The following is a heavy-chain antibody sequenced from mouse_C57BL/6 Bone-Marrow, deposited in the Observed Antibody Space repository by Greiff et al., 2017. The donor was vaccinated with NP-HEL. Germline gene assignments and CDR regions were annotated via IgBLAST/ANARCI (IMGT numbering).Heavy chain of an antibody. CDR2: IYPSSGNT. CDR1: GYTFTSYG. D-gene: IGHD1-1*01. J-gene: IGHJ1*03. Sequence: QVQLKQSGAELARPGASVKLSCKASGYTFTSYGISWVKQRTGQGLEWIGEIYPSSGNTYYNEKFKGKATLTADKSSSTAYMELRSLTSEDSAVYFCARKGTVVPWYFDVWGTGTTVTVSS. V-gene: IGHV1-81*01. CDR3: ARKGTVVPWYFDV.